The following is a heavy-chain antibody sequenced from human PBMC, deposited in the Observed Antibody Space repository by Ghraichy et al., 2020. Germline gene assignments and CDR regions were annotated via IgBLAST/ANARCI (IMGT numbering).Heavy chain of an antibody. CDR3: GRSVVYAGAFDI. Sequence: SETLSLTCTVSGGSISSAEWWSWVRQPPGEGLEWIGEIFHNGNTNYNTSLKSRVIISVDKSKNQLSLHLISVTAADTAVYYCGRSVVYAGAFDIWGPGTLVTVSS. CDR1: GGSISSAEW. V-gene: IGHV4-4*02. J-gene: IGHJ3*02. CDR2: IFHNGNT. D-gene: IGHD2-8*02.